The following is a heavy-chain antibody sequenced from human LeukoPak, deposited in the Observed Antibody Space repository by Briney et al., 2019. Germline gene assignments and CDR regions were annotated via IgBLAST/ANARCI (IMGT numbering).Heavy chain of an antibody. D-gene: IGHD3-22*01. CDR2: INPNSGGT. CDR3: ARAYYDSSGYYPFGMDV. Sequence: ASVKVSCKASGYTFTGYYVHWVRQAPGQGLEWMGWINPNSGGTNYAQKFQGRVTMTRDTSISTAYMKLSRLRSDDTAVYYCARAYYDSSGYYPFGMDVWGQGATVTVSS. CDR1: GYTFTGYY. J-gene: IGHJ6*02. V-gene: IGHV1-2*02.